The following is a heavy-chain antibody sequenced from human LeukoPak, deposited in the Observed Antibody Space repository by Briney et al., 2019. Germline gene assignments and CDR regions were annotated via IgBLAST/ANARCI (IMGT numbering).Heavy chain of an antibody. CDR1: GFTFSSYA. Sequence: GGSLRLSRAASGFTFSSYAMSWVRQAPGRGLEWVSAISGSGGSTYYADSVKGRFTISRDNSKNTLYLQMNSLRAEDTAVYYCAKDPDVLLWFGELYYWGQRTLVTVSS. J-gene: IGHJ4*02. V-gene: IGHV3-23*01. CDR2: ISGSGGST. D-gene: IGHD3-10*01. CDR3: AKDPDVLLWFGELYY.